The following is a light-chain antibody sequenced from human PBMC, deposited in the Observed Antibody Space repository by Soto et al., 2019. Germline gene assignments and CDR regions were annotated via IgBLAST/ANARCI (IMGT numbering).Light chain of an antibody. CDR1: QSLGRY. CDR2: DAS. CDR3: QQYGRSPS. J-gene: IGKJ5*01. Sequence: IVLTQSPDTLSLSPGESATLSCRASQSLGRYLAWYQQKPGQAPRLLIYDASHRATGIPDRFSGSGFGTDFSLTISRLEPEDFALYYCQQYGRSPSFGQGTRLEIK. V-gene: IGKV3-20*01.